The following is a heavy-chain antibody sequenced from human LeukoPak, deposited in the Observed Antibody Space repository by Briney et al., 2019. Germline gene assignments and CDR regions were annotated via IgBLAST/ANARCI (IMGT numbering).Heavy chain of an antibody. CDR3: ARQARGYDFWSGYYALAWFDP. V-gene: IGHV4-34*01. D-gene: IGHD3-3*01. CDR1: GGSFSGYY. J-gene: IGHJ5*02. Sequence: SETLSLTCAVYGGSFSGYYWSWIHQPPGKGLEWIGEINHSGSTNYNPSLKSRVTISVDTSKNQLSLKLSSVTAADTAVYYCARQARGYDFWSGYYALAWFDPWGQGTLVTVSS. CDR2: INHSGST.